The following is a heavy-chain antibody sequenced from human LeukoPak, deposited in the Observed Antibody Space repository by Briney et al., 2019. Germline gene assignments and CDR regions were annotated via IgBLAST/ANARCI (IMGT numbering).Heavy chain of an antibody. CDR1: GFTFSNAW. J-gene: IGHJ4*02. V-gene: IGHV3-15*01. D-gene: IGHD3-10*01. Sequence: GGSLRLSCAASGFTFSNAWMSWVRQAPGKGLEWVGRIKSKTDGGTTDYSAPVKGRFTIAKDDSKNTLYLHMNSLKTEDTAVYNCTTGVWFGELYLDYFDYWGQGTLVTVSS. CDR2: IKSKTDGGTT. CDR3: TTGVWFGELYLDYFDY.